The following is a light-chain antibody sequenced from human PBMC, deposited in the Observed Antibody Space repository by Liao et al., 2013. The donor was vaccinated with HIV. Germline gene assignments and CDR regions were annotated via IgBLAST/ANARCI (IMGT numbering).Light chain of an antibody. CDR1: NIGSKS. J-gene: IGLJ3*02. CDR3: QAWDSNSWV. CDR2: YDK. Sequence: SYELTQPPSVSVAPGKTARITCGGNNIGSKSVHWYQQKPGQAPVLVIYYDKDRPSVIPERFSGSNSGNTATLTISGTQTMDEADYYCQAWDSNSWVFGGGTELTVL. V-gene: IGLV3-21*01.